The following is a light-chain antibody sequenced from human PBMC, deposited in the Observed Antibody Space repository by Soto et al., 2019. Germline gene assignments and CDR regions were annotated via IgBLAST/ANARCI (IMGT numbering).Light chain of an antibody. J-gene: IGKJ5*01. CDR2: WAS. V-gene: IGKV4-1*01. CDR1: QSVFYSSTDKNY. CDR3: QQHHSTPLT. Sequence: DILMTHSPDSLSVSLGERASINCKSSQSVFYSSTDKNYLAWYQQKAGQPPKLLIYWASTRESGVPDRFSGSGSGTDFTLTISSLQAEDVAVYYCQQHHSTPLTFGQGTRLEIK.